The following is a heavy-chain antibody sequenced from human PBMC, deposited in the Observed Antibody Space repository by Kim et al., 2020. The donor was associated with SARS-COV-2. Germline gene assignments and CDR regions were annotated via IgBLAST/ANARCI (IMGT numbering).Heavy chain of an antibody. CDR3: ARTSISYDIFTGYYLGWGWFDP. CDR2: IYYSGST. V-gene: IGHV4-59*13. CDR1: GGSISSYY. D-gene: IGHD3-9*01. Sequence: SETLSLTCTVSGGSISSYYWSWIRQPPGKGLEWIGYIYYSGSTNYNPSLKSRVTISVDTSKNQFSLKLSSVTAADTAVYYCARTSISYDIFTGYYLGWGWFDPWGQGTLVTVSS. J-gene: IGHJ5*02.